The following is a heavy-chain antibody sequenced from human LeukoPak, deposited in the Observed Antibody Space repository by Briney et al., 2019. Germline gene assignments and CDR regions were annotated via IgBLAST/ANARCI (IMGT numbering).Heavy chain of an antibody. V-gene: IGHV4-34*01. Sequence: NPSETLSLTCAVYGGSFSGYYWGWIRQPPGKGLEWIGEINHSGSTNYNPSLKSRVTISVDTSKNQFSLKLSSVTAADTAVYYCARGGRIQLWPGYDYWGQGTLVTVSS. CDR3: ARGGRIQLWPGYDY. CDR2: INHSGST. CDR1: GGSFSGYY. D-gene: IGHD5-18*01. J-gene: IGHJ4*02.